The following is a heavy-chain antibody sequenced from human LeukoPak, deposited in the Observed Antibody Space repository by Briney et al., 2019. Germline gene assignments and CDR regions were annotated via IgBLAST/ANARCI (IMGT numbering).Heavy chain of an antibody. J-gene: IGHJ4*02. CDR2: IIPIFGTA. Sequence: ASVKVSCKASGGTFSSYAISWVRQAPGQGLEWMGGIIPIFGTANYAQKFQGRVAITTDESTSTAYMELSSLRSEDTAVYYCARDQRGYGYDYWGQGTLVTVSS. V-gene: IGHV1-69*05. D-gene: IGHD5-12*01. CDR3: ARDQRGYGYDY. CDR1: GGTFSSYA.